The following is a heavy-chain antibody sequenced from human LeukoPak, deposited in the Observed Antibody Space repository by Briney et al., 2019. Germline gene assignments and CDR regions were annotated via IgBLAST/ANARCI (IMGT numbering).Heavy chain of an antibody. CDR3: ASGNYRDRSDY. CDR1: GFTFDDYG. D-gene: IGHD2-21*01. Sequence: GGSLRLSCAASGFTFDDYGMSWIRQAPGKGLEWVSYISSSGSTIYYADSVKGRFTISRDNAKNSLYLQMNSLRAEDTAVYYCASGNYRDRSDYWGQGTMVTVSS. CDR2: ISSSGSTI. J-gene: IGHJ4*02. V-gene: IGHV3-11*04.